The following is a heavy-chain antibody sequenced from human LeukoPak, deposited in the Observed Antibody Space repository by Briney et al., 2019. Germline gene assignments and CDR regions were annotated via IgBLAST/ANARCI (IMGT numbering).Heavy chain of an antibody. J-gene: IGHJ4*02. Sequence: ASVKVSCKVSGYIFSDYYIHWVQQAPGKGLEWVGLVDPEDGETIYAEEFQARVTITADTSRDIAYMELSSLRFDDTAVYYCATLGGRAGLRFLESPGASHYWGQGTLVTVSS. CDR2: VDPEDGET. D-gene: IGHD3-3*01. CDR1: GYIFSDYY. V-gene: IGHV1-69-2*01. CDR3: ATLGGRAGLRFLESPGASHY.